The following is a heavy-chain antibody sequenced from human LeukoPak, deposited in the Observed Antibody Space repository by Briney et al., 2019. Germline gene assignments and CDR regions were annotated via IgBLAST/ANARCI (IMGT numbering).Heavy chain of an antibody. CDR1: GFTFTSYG. CDR3: ARGPLLLLIV. V-gene: IGHV3-30*03. Sequence: GTSLRLSCAASGFTFTSYGMHWVRQAPGKGLEWVALITYDGYYKYYSDSVKGRFTISRDNSKNTLYLQMNSLRVEDTAVYYCARGPLLLLIVWGQGTLVTVSS. D-gene: IGHD2-15*01. J-gene: IGHJ4*02. CDR2: ITYDGYYK.